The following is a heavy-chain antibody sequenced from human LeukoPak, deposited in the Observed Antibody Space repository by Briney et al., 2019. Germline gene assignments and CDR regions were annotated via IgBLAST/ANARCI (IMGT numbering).Heavy chain of an antibody. J-gene: IGHJ6*03. D-gene: IGHD4-11*01. CDR2: IYTSGST. Sequence: PSETLSLTCTVSGGSISSYYWSWIRQPAGKGLEWIGRIYTSGSTNYNPSLKSRVTISVDKSKNQFSLKLSSVTAADTAVYYCARDYRNSNYYYYYMDVWGKGTTVTVSS. V-gene: IGHV4-4*07. CDR1: GGSISSYY. CDR3: ARDYRNSNYYYYYMDV.